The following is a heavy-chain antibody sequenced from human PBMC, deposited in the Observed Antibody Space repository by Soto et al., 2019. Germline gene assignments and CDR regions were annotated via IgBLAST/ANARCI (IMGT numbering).Heavy chain of an antibody. J-gene: IGHJ4*02. Sequence: QVQLQESGPGLVKPSETLSLTCTVSGGSVSSGSYYWSWIRQPPGKGLEWIGYIYYSGSTNYNPSLKSRVTISVDTSKNQFSLKLSSVTAADTAVYYCARGESTLDDGSYFDYWGQGTLVTVSS. D-gene: IGHD2-2*01. CDR1: GGSVSSGSYY. V-gene: IGHV4-61*01. CDR2: IYYSGST. CDR3: ARGESTLDDGSYFDY.